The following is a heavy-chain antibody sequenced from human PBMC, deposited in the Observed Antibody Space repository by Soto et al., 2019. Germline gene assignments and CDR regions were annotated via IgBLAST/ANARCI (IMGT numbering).Heavy chain of an antibody. V-gene: IGHV1-18*01. J-gene: IGHJ6*02. Sequence: AASVKFSCKAAGYTFTSFGISWVRQAPGQGLECRVWISGYNGSTNYXXKVQGRVXXTTDTSRSTGXKELRXLRSDDTAVYYCARVWEAVVTLGGMDVXX. D-gene: IGHD2-21*02. CDR2: ISGYNGST. CDR1: GYTFTSFG. CDR3: ARVWEAVVTLGGMDV.